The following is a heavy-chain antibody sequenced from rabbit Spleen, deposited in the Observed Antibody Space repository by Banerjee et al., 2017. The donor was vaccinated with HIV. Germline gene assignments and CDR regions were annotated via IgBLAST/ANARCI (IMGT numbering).Heavy chain of an antibody. CDR2: MDTAGSSGFT. V-gene: IGHV1S45*01. CDR3: ARDTGTSFSSYGMDL. J-gene: IGHJ6*01. D-gene: IGHD8-1*01. Sequence: QEQLVESGGGLVQPGGSLTLSCKASGFSFSSNYWMSWVRQAPGKGLEWIACMDTAGSSGFTYFATWAKGRFTISKTSSTTVTLQMTSLTAADTATYFCARDTGTSFSSYGMDLWGQGTLVTVS. CDR1: GFSFSSNYW.